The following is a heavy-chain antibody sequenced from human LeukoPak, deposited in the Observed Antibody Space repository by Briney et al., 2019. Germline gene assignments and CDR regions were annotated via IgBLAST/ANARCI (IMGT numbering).Heavy chain of an antibody. CDR3: ARGNIRVAARPTDYYYYYMDV. J-gene: IGHJ6*03. D-gene: IGHD6-6*01. Sequence: ASVKVSCKASGYTFTGYYMHWVRLAPGQGLEWMGWINPNSGGTNYAQKFQGRVTMTRDTSISTAYMELSRLRSDDTAVYYCARGNIRVAARPTDYYYYYMDVWGKGTTVTVSS. CDR1: GYTFTGYY. CDR2: INPNSGGT. V-gene: IGHV1-2*02.